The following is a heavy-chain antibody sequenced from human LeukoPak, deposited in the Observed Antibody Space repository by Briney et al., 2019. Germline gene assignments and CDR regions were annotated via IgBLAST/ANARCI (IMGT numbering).Heavy chain of an antibody. CDR2: IYYSGTT. CDR1: GASLSSNSYY. Sequence: SETLSLTCTVSGASLSSNSYYWGWIRQPPGKGLEWIGSIYYSGTTYYNPSLKRRVTISVDPTSKKQFSLNLRSVTAADTAVYYCARQKDYDDSSGYYNTWFDPWGQGTLVTVSS. J-gene: IGHJ5*02. V-gene: IGHV4-39*01. CDR3: ARQKDYDDSSGYYNTWFDP. D-gene: IGHD3-22*01.